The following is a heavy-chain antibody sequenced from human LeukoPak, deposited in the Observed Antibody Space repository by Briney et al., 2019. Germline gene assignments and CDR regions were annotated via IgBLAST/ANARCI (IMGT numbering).Heavy chain of an antibody. CDR3: ARDTFYASSGYPRGTFDY. Sequence: GGALRLSCAASGFTFISYSMNWGRQAPGKGLEWVSSISSSSSYIYYADSVKGRFTISRDNAKNSLYLQMNSLRAEDTAVDYCARDTFYASSGYPRGTFDYWGQGTLVTVSS. CDR1: GFTFISYS. D-gene: IGHD3-22*01. J-gene: IGHJ4*02. CDR2: ISSSSSYI. V-gene: IGHV3-21*01.